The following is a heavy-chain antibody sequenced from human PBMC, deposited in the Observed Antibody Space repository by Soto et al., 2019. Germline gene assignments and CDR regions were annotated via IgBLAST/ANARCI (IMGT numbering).Heavy chain of an antibody. V-gene: IGHV1-69*13. CDR1: GGTFSSYA. CDR3: ARHDRKWYSSIDY. D-gene: IGHD6-13*01. J-gene: IGHJ4*02. CDR2: IIPIFGTA. Sequence: SVKVSCKASGGTFSSYAISWVRQAPGQELEWMGGIIPIFGTANYAQKFQGRVTITADESTSTAYMELSSLRSEDTAVYYCARHDRKWYSSIDYWGQGTLVTVSS.